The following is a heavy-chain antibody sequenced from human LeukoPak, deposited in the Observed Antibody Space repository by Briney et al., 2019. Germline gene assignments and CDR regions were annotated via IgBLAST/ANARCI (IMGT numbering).Heavy chain of an antibody. CDR2: ISGSGGST. Sequence: GGSLRLSCAASGFTFSSYAMSWVRQAPGKGLEWVSAISGSGGSTYYADSVKGRFTISRDNSKNTLYLQMNSLRAEDTAVYYWGKDGQDYDSGTYLLYGGKGTRVPVPS. CDR1: GFTFSSYA. V-gene: IGHV3-23*01. CDR3: GKDGQDYDSGTYLLY. J-gene: IGHJ4*02. D-gene: IGHD3-22*01.